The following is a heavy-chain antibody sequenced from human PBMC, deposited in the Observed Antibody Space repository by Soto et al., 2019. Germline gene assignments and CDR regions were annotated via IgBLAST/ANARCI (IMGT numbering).Heavy chain of an antibody. CDR1: GGTFSSYA. D-gene: IGHD3-3*01. CDR3: ARDTATYYDFWSGYYF. CDR2: IIPIFGTA. J-gene: IGHJ4*02. V-gene: IGHV1-69*06. Sequence: SVKVSCKASGGTFSSYAISWVRQAPGQGLEWMGGIIPIFGTANYAQKFQGRVTITADKSTSTAYMELSSLRSEDTAVYYCARDTATYYDFWSGYYFWGQGTLVTVSS.